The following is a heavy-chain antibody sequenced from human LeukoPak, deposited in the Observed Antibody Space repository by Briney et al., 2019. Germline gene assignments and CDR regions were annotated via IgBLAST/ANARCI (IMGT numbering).Heavy chain of an antibody. Sequence: GGSLRLSCAASGFTFSSYAMSWVRQAPGKGLEWVSSMSGSGGSTYYADSVKGRFTISRDDSKYTLHLQMNSLRAEDTTVYYCARVRYGELDVWGQGTTVTVSS. CDR2: MSGSGGST. V-gene: IGHV3-23*01. CDR3: ARVRYGELDV. J-gene: IGHJ6*02. CDR1: GFTFSSYA. D-gene: IGHD4-17*01.